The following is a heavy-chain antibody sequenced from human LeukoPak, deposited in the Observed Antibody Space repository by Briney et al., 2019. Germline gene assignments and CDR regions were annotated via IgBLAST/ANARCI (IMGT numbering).Heavy chain of an antibody. J-gene: IGHJ4*02. V-gene: IGHV3-7*01. CDR2: IKEDGSEK. Sequence: GGPLRLSCVASGFSFTGNWMSWARQAPGKGPEWVASIKEDGSEKYYGDSVSGRFTISRDNAKNSLYLQMNSLRAEDTAVYYCAQEGNWGQGTLVTVSS. CDR1: GFSFTGNW. CDR3: AQEGN.